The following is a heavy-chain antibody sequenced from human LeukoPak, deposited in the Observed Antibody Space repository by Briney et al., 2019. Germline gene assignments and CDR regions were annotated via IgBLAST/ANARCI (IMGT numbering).Heavy chain of an antibody. CDR3: TSWGVAARLRVDY. Sequence: SDTLSLTCAVSGGSISSINWWSWVRQPPGKGLEWIGEIYHSGSTNYNPSLKSRVTISVDKSKNQFSLKLSSVTAADTAVYYCTSWGVAARLRVDYWGQGTLITVSS. CDR2: IYHSGST. CDR1: GGSISSINW. V-gene: IGHV4-4*02. D-gene: IGHD6-6*01. J-gene: IGHJ4*02.